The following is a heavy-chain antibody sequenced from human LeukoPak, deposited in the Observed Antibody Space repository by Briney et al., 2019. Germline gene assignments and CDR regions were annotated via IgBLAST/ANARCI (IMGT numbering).Heavy chain of an antibody. CDR2: FDPEDSET. V-gene: IGHV1-24*01. CDR3: ATGSDVYYDILTGYRDAFDI. CDR1: GYTLTELS. D-gene: IGHD3-9*01. J-gene: IGHJ3*02. Sequence: ASVKVSCKVSGYTLTELSMHWVRQAPGKGLEWMGGFDPEDSETIYAQKFQGRVTMTEDTSTDTAYMELSSLRSEDTAVYYCATGSDVYYDILTGYRDAFDIWGQGTMVTVSS.